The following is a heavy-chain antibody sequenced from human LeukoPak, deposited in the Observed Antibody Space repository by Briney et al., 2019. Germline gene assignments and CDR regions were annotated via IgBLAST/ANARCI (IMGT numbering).Heavy chain of an antibody. V-gene: IGHV3-15*01. CDR3: TTAPLGSGWLIDY. J-gene: IGHJ4*02. D-gene: IGHD5-24*01. Sequence: PGGSLRLSCAASGFTFSNAWMSRVRQAPGKGLEWVGRIKSKTDGGTTDYAAPVKGRFTISRDDSKNTLYLQMNSLKTEDTAVYYCTTAPLGSGWLIDYWGQGTLVTVSS. CDR2: IKSKTDGGTT. CDR1: GFTFSNAW.